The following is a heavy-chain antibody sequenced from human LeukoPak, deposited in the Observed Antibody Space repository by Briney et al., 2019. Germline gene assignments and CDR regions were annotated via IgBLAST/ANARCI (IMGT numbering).Heavy chain of an antibody. CDR3: ARPLFGGYFDY. J-gene: IGHJ4*02. CDR1: GGSISNYY. D-gene: IGHD3-10*02. V-gene: IGHV4-59*08. Sequence: SETLSLTCTVSGGSISNYYWNWIRQPPGKGLEWIGYIYYSGTTNYNPSLKSRVTISVDTSKNQFSLKLSSVTAADTAVYYCARPLFGGYFDYWGQGTLVTVSS. CDR2: IYYSGTT.